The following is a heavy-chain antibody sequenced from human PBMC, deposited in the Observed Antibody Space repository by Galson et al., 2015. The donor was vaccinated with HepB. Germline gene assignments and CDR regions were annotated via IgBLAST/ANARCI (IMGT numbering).Heavy chain of an antibody. J-gene: IGHJ6*02. V-gene: IGHV3-74*01. CDR1: GFIFSSYW. CDR3: ASGGRELAV. D-gene: IGHD1-26*01. Sequence: SLRLSCAASGFIFSSYWMHWVRQTPGKGLVRVSRINSGGSSTNYVDSVKGRFTISRDNAKNILYLQMNSLRAEDAAVYYCASGGRELAVWGQGPRSPSP. CDR2: INSGGSST.